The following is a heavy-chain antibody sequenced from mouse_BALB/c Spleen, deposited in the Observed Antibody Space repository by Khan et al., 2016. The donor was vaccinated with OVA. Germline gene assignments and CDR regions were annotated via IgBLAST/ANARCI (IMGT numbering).Heavy chain of an antibody. CDR3: ARDGSRYNYAMDY. Sequence: EVKLLESGPGLVNPSQSLSLTCTVTGYSITSDYAWNWIRQFPGNKLEWMGYINYSGSNNYNPALKSRISITRDTSKNQFFLQLNSVTTEDTATYYCARDGSRYNYAMDYWGQGTSVTVSS. CDR2: INYSGSN. D-gene: IGHD2-3*01. CDR1: GYSITSDYA. J-gene: IGHJ4*01. V-gene: IGHV3-2*02.